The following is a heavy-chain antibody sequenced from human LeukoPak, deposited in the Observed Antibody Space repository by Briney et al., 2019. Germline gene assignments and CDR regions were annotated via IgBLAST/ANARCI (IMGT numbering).Heavy chain of an antibody. Sequence: PGGSLRLSCAPSGFTFSSYGMHWVRQATGKGLEWVAVISYDGSNKYYADSVKGRFTISRDNSKNTLYLQMNSLRAEDTAVYYCAKGTLLYGSGRYFLDYWGQGTLVTVSS. J-gene: IGHJ4*02. V-gene: IGHV3-30*18. CDR3: AKGTLLYGSGRYFLDY. CDR2: ISYDGSNK. D-gene: IGHD3-10*01. CDR1: GFTFSSYG.